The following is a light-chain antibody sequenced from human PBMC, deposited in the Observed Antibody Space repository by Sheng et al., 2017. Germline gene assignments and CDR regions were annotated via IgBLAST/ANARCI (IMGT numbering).Light chain of an antibody. J-gene: IGLJ2*01. CDR3: QTWDSSTVV. CDR2: QDT. CDR1: KLGDKY. Sequence: SYDLTQLPSVSVSPGQTASITCSGDKLGDKYASWYQQKSGQSPVLVIYQDTKRPSGIPERFSGSNSGNTATLTISGTQAMDEADYYCQTWDSSTVVFGGGTKLTVL. V-gene: IGLV3-1*01.